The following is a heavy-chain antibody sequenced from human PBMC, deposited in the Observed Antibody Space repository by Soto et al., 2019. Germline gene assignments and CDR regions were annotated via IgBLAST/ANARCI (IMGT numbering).Heavy chain of an antibody. J-gene: IGHJ4*02. CDR3: ARGGDDEGVDY. CDR2: IYHSGST. Sequence: LSLTFAVSGGSIISGGYSWSWIRQPPGKGLEWIGYIYHSGSTYYNPSLKSRVTISVDRSKNQFSLKLSPVTAADTAVYYCARGGDDEGVDYWGQGTLVTVSS. CDR1: GGSIISGGYS. D-gene: IGHD4-17*01. V-gene: IGHV4-30-2*01.